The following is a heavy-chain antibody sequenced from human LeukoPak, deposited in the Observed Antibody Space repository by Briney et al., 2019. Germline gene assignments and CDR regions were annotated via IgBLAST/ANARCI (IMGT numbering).Heavy chain of an antibody. CDR3: ARVPVVVAATSPYFDY. Sequence: GGSLRLSCAASGFTFSSYAMYWVRQAPGKGLEWVAVISYDGSNKYYADSVKGRFTISRDNFKDTLYLQMNSLRAEDTAVYYCARVPVVVAATSPYFDYWGQGTLVTVSS. J-gene: IGHJ4*02. V-gene: IGHV3-30*04. D-gene: IGHD2-15*01. CDR2: ISYDGSNK. CDR1: GFTFSSYA.